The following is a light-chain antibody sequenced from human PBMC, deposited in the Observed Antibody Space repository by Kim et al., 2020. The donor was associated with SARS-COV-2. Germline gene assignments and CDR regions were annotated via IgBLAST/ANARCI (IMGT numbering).Light chain of an antibody. CDR3: QAYDSSLIGAL. CDR1: RSNVGSGYD. J-gene: IGLJ3*02. Sequence: QVITISCTGGRSNVGSGYDVHWYQHLPGAAPKLLIYDTNIRPSGVPDRFSGSKSGTSASLAITGLQAEDEADYYCQAYDSSLIGALFGGGTKLTVL. CDR2: DTN. V-gene: IGLV1-40*01.